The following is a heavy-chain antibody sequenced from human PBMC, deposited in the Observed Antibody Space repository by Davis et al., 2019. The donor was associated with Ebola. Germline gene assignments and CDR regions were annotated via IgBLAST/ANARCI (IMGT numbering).Heavy chain of an antibody. CDR1: GGSISSSSYY. CDR2: IYYSGST. D-gene: IGHD3-22*01. CDR3: ARLRGYYYDSSGYFFGRYFDY. V-gene: IGHV4-39*01. Sequence: ESLKISCTVSGGSISSSSYYWGWIRQPPGKGLEWIGSIYYSGSTYYNPSLKSRVTISVDTSKNQFSLKLSSVTAADTAVYYCARLRGYYYDSSGYFFGRYFDYWGQGTLVTVSS. J-gene: IGHJ4*02.